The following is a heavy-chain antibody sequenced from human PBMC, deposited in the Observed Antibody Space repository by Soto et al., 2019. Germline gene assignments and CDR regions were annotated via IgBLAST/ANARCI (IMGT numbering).Heavy chain of an antibody. CDR2: IYPGDSDT. V-gene: IGHV5-51*07. J-gene: IGHJ4*02. CDR1: GYSFTTYW. CDR3: ARREGGRLDY. Sequence: GESLKISCKGSGYSFTTYWIGWVHQMPGKGLEWMGIIYPGDSDTRYSPSFQGQVTISVDKSISAAYLQWSSLKASDSAIYYCARREGGRLDYWGQGTMVTVSS.